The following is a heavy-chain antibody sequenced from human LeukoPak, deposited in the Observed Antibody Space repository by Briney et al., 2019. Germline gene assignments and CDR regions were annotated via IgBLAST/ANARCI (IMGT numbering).Heavy chain of an antibody. CDR3: AHAKFLEWLFPFDY. CDR2: IYWNDDK. J-gene: IGHJ4*02. D-gene: IGHD3-3*01. V-gene: IGHV2-5*01. Sequence: SGPTLVNPTQPLTLTCTFSGFSLNTSRVGVGWIRQPPGKALEWLALIYWNDDKRYSSSLRSRLTITKDTSKNQVVLTLTNMDPVDTATYYCAHAKFLEWLFPFDYWGQGTLVTVSS. CDR1: GFSLNTSRVG.